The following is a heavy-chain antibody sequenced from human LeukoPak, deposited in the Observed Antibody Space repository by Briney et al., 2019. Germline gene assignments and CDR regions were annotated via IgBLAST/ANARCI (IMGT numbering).Heavy chain of an antibody. CDR2: ISGSGGST. V-gene: IGHV3-23*01. CDR3: AKKESRYCSSTSCLIGMDV. Sequence: GASVKVSCKASGGTFSNYAMSWVRQAPGKGLEWVSAISGSGGSTYYADSVKGRFTISRDNSKNMLYLQMNSLRAEDTAVYYCAKKESRYCSSTSCLIGMDVWGQGTTVTVSS. CDR1: GGTFSNYA. D-gene: IGHD2-2*01. J-gene: IGHJ6*02.